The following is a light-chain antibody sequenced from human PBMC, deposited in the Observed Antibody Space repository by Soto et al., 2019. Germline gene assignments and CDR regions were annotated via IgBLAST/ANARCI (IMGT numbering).Light chain of an antibody. CDR2: GNS. CDR3: QSYDSSLSAVV. V-gene: IGLV1-40*01. J-gene: IGLJ2*01. Sequence: QSVLTQPPSVSGAPGQRVTISCTGSSSNIGAGYDVHWYQQLPGTAPKLLIYGNSNRPSGVPDRFSGSKSGTSASLAITGLQAEDEADYYCQSYDSSLSAVVFGGGTKAHRP. CDR1: SSNIGAGYD.